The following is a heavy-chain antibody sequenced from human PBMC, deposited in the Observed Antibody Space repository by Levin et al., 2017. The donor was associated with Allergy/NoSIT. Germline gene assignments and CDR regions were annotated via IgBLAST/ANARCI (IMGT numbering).Heavy chain of an antibody. V-gene: IGHV3-15*05. D-gene: IGHD6-13*01. CDR1: GFTFSSAW. J-gene: IGHJ4*02. CDR2: IKGETDGGTR. Sequence: GGSLRLSCAGSGFTFSSAWMNWVRQTPGKGLQWIGRIKGETDGGTREYAAPLEGRVTIPRDDSRATLFLEMNSLTTEDTSVYYWATEGSRIAAAVFEHWGQGTLVTVSS. CDR3: ATEGSRIAAAVFEH.